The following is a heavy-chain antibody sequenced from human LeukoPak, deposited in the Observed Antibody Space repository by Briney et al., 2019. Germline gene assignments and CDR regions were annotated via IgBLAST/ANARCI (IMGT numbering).Heavy chain of an antibody. V-gene: IGHV3-64*04. CDR1: GFTFSSYA. Sequence: GGSLRLSCSASGFTFSSYAMHWVRQPPGKGLEYVSAISTNGGTTYYADSVKGRFTISRDNSKDTLYLQMNSLRAEDTAVYYCGRDLGGRGGAWGQGILVTVSP. D-gene: IGHD3-16*01. J-gene: IGHJ5*02. CDR2: ISTNGGTT. CDR3: GRDLGGRGGA.